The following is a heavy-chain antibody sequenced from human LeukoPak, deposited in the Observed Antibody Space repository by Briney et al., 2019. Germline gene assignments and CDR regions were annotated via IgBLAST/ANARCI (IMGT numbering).Heavy chain of an antibody. D-gene: IGHD2-2*01. CDR3: SKGHCSSTSCLSSAEYFQH. Sequence: GGSLRLSCAASGFTFSSYAMSWVRQAPGKGLEWVSAISGSGGSTYYADSVKGRFTISRDNSKNTLYLQMNSLRAEDTAVYYCSKGHCSSTSCLSSAEYFQHWGQGTLVTVSS. CDR1: GFTFSSYA. CDR2: ISGSGGST. V-gene: IGHV3-23*01. J-gene: IGHJ1*01.